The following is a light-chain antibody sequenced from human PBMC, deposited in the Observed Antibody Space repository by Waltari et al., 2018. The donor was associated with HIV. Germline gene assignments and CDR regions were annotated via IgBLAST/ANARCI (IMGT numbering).Light chain of an antibody. V-gene: IGLV1-44*01. CDR1: SSNIGTNT. J-gene: IGLJ2*01. CDR2: RNH. CDR3: AAWDASLHVV. Sequence: QSVLTQPPSASRTLGQGVTISCFGSSSNIGTNTVNWYQHLPGAAPKLIIFRNHQRPSGVPDRFSGSQSGTSAFLTSTGLLPGDEATYYCAAWDASLHVVFGGGTQLTVL.